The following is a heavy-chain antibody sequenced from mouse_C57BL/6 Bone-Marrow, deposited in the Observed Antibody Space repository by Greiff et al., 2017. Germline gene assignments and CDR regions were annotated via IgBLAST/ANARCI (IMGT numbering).Heavy chain of an antibody. D-gene: IGHD2-12*01. Sequence: EVMLVESGGGLVKPGGSLKLSCAASGFTFSSYAMSWVRQTPEKRLEWVATISAGGSYTYYPHNVKGRFTISRDNAKNNLYLQMSHLKSEDTARYYCARAVYDAFAYWGQGTLVTVSA. V-gene: IGHV5-4*03. CDR3: ARAVYDAFAY. CDR1: GFTFSSYA. J-gene: IGHJ3*01. CDR2: ISAGGSYT.